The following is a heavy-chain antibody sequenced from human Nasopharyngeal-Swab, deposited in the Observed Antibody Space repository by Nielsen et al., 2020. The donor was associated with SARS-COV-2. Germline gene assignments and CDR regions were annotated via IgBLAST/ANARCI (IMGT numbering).Heavy chain of an antibody. Sequence: LSLTCAASGLTFSSYGFHWVRQAPGKGLEWVAAIWYDGSNKLYADAVEGRFTISKDNSKNTLYLQMNSVRAEDTAVYYCATDSSGPAADWGQGTLVTVSS. CDR2: IWYDGSNK. V-gene: IGHV3-33*01. J-gene: IGHJ4*02. CDR3: ATDSSGPAAD. D-gene: IGHD3-22*01. CDR1: GLTFSSYG.